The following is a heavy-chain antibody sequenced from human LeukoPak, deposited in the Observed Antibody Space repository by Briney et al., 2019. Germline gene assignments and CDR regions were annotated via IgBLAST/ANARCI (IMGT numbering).Heavy chain of an antibody. CDR1: GFTFSSYW. CDR2: IKQDGSEK. Sequence: PGGSLRLSCAASGFTFSSYWMSWVRQAPGKGLEWVANIKQDGSEKFYVDSVKGRFTISRDNAKNSLYVQMNSLRAEDTAVYYCARLRGLYSDTNRYQTALDCWGQGTLVTVSS. D-gene: IGHD1-26*01. V-gene: IGHV3-7*01. CDR3: ARLRGLYSDTNRYQTALDC. J-gene: IGHJ4*02.